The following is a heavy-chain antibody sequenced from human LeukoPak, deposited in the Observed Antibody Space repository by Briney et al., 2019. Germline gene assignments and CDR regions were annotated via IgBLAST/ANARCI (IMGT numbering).Heavy chain of an antibody. Sequence: GASVKVSCKASGYTFTSYYMHWVRQAPGQGLEWMGIINPSGGSTSYAQKFQGRVTMTRDMSTSTVYMELSSLRSEDTAVYYCARDLGSVLRYFDCMDVWGKGTTVTVSS. CDR2: INPSGGST. J-gene: IGHJ6*03. CDR1: GYTFTSYY. V-gene: IGHV1-46*01. CDR3: ARDLGSVLRYFDCMDV. D-gene: IGHD3-9*01.